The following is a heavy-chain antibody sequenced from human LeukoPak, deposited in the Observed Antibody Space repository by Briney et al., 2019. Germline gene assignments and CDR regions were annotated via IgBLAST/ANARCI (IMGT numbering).Heavy chain of an antibody. CDR1: GDSISGDYY. CDR3: ARAVGYFDWLPLFDY. D-gene: IGHD3-9*01. Sequence: SETLSLACTVSGDSISGDYYWGWIRQPPGKGLEWIGSIYHSGSTFYTPSLKSRVTISVDTSKNHFSLKLSSVTAADTAVYYCARAVGYFDWLPLFDYWGQGTLVTVSS. CDR2: IYHSGST. J-gene: IGHJ4*02. V-gene: IGHV4-38-2*02.